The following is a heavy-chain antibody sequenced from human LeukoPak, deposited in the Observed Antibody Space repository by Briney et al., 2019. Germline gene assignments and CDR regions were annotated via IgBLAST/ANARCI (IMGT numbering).Heavy chain of an antibody. Sequence: ASVKVSCKASGGTFGSYGISWVRQAPGQGLELMGGIIPMFDTTNYAQKFQGRVTITTDESTNTVHMELRSLRSEDTAVYYCARDLWVPIPGEPTSGWFDPWGQGTLVTVSS. CDR1: GGTFGSYG. J-gene: IGHJ5*02. V-gene: IGHV1-69*05. CDR2: IIPMFDTT. CDR3: ARDLWVPIPGEPTSGWFDP. D-gene: IGHD1-14*01.